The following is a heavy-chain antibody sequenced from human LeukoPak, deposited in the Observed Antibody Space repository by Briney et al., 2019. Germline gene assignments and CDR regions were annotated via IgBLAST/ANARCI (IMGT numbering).Heavy chain of an antibody. V-gene: IGHV3-73*01. CDR2: IRSKANSYAT. CDR1: GFTFSGSA. D-gene: IGHD6-19*01. Sequence: GGSLRLSCAASGFTFSGSAMHWVRQASGKGLEWVGRIRSKANSYATAYAASVKGRFTTSRDDSKNTAYLQMNSLKTEDTAVYYCTRATLTIAVAAIDRAFDIWGQGTMVTVSS. J-gene: IGHJ3*02. CDR3: TRATLTIAVAAIDRAFDI.